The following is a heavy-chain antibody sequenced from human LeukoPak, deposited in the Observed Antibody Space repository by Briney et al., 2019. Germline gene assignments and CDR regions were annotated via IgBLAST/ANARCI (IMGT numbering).Heavy chain of an antibody. V-gene: IGHV3-30*03. Sequence: GGSLRLSCAASGFTFSSYGMHWVRQAPGKGLEWVAVISYDGSNKYYADSVKGRFTISRDNAKNSLYLQMNSLRAEDTAVYYCARDPDGNSYFDYWGQGTPVTVSS. CDR2: ISYDGSNK. J-gene: IGHJ4*02. CDR3: ARDPDGNSYFDY. D-gene: IGHD2/OR15-2a*01. CDR1: GFTFSSYG.